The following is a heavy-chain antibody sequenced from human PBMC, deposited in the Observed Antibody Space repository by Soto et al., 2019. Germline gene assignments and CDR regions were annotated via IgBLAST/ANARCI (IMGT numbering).Heavy chain of an antibody. CDR2: INTDGSIT. CDR1: GLIFSNYK. Sequence: GGSLRLSCAASGLIFSNYKMHWVRQAPGKGLVWVSRINTDGSITDYADSVKGRFTVSRDNAKNTMYLQMNSLTADGTAVYYCARDTNGLHYWGQGTLVTVSS. D-gene: IGHD2-8*01. J-gene: IGHJ4*02. CDR3: ARDTNGLHY. V-gene: IGHV3-74*01.